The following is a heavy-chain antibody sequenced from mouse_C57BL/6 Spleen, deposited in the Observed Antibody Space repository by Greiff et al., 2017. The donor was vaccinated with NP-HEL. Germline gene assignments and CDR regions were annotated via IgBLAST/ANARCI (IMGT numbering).Heavy chain of an antibody. D-gene: IGHD2-4*01. V-gene: IGHV1-81*01. CDR2: IYPRSGNT. CDR1: GYTFTSYG. J-gene: IGHJ3*01. Sequence: VQLQQSGAELARPGASVKLSCKASGYTFTSYGISWVKQSTGQGLEWIGEIYPRSGNTYYNEKFKGKATLTADKSSSTAYMELRSLTSEDSAVYFCAQYDYDGFAYWGQGTLVTVSA. CDR3: AQYDYDGFAY.